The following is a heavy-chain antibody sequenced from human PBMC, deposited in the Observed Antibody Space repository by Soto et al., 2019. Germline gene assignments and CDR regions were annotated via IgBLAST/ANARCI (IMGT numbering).Heavy chain of an antibody. D-gene: IGHD6-19*01. CDR3: ARAVAVPADFDY. V-gene: IGHV5-10-1*01. Sequence: GESLKISCKGSGYSFTSYWISWVRQMPGKGLEWMGKIDPSDSYTHYSPSFQGHVTISVDKSIRTAYMELSSLRSEDTAVYYCARAVAVPADFDYWGPGTLVTVSS. J-gene: IGHJ4*02. CDR1: GYSFTSYW. CDR2: IDPSDSYT.